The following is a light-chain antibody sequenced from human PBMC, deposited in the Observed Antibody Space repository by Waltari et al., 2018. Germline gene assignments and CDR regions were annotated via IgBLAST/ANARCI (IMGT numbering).Light chain of an antibody. CDR3: ARWDDSLSGPV. CDR2: KMS. CDR1: TSNIGSRF. Sequence: QSVLTQAPSESGTPGQTVNISCSGRTSNIGSRFVYWYKQVAGVAPKLLVYKMSRRPSGVPVRFSGSNSGSSGSRAITGLRSEDEADYYCARWDDSLSGPVFGGGTKLTVL. V-gene: IGLV1-47*01. J-gene: IGLJ3*02.